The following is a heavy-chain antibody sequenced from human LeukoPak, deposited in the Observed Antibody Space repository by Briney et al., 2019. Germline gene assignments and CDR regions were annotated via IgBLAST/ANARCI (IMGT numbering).Heavy chain of an antibody. Sequence: KPGGSLRLSCAASGFTFSSYSMNWVRQAPGKGLEWVSSISSSSSYIYYADSVKGRFTISRDNAKNSLYLQMNSLRAEDTAVYYCAREKGLPRSYYYYMDVWGKGTTVTVSS. J-gene: IGHJ6*03. CDR2: ISSSSSYI. V-gene: IGHV3-21*01. CDR1: GFTFSSYS. D-gene: IGHD3-16*01. CDR3: AREKGLPRSYYYYMDV.